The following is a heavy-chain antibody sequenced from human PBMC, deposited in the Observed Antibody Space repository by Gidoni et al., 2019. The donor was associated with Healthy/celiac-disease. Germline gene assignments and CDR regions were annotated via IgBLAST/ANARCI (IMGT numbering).Heavy chain of an antibody. CDR1: GFTFSSYA. CDR3: AKSTVTTIYYYYYMDV. D-gene: IGHD4-17*01. J-gene: IGHJ6*03. Sequence: EVQLLESGGGLVQPGGSLRLSCAASGFTFSSYAMSWVRQAPGKGLEWVSAISGGGGSTYYADSVKGRFTISRDNSKNTLYLQMNSLRAEDTAVYYCAKSTVTTIYYYYYMDVWGKGTTVTVSS. CDR2: ISGGGGST. V-gene: IGHV3-23*01.